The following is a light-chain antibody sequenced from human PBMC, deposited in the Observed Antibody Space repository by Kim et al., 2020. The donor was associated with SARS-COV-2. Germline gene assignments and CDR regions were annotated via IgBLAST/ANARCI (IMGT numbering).Light chain of an antibody. CDR1: QSISNH. CDR3: QQSYSVSLT. Sequence: DIQMTQSPSSLSASVGDRVTVTCRASQSISNHLSWYQQKLGKAPKLLIYAASRLQSGVPSRFSGSGSGTDFTLTIISLQPEDCATYYCQQSYSVSLTFGGGTKVDIK. J-gene: IGKJ4*01. V-gene: IGKV1-39*01. CDR2: AAS.